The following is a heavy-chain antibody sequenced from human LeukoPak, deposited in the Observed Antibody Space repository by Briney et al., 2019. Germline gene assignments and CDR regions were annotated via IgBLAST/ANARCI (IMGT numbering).Heavy chain of an antibody. Sequence: ASVKVTCKASGYTFTSYDINWVRQATGQEIEWMGWMNPNSGNTGYAQKFQGRVTMTRNTSISTAYMELSSLRSEDTAVYYCASPLYCSSTSCSESYGMDVWGQGTTVTVSS. CDR1: GYTFTSYD. CDR2: MNPNSGNT. CDR3: ASPLYCSSTSCSESYGMDV. D-gene: IGHD2-2*01. V-gene: IGHV1-8*01. J-gene: IGHJ6*02.